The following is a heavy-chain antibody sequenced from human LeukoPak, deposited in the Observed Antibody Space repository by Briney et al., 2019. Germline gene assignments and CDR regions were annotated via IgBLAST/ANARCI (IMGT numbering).Heavy chain of an antibody. CDR1: GSTFSSYG. D-gene: IGHD5-18*01. V-gene: IGHV3-23*01. CDR2: IVPSGGTT. J-gene: IGHJ4*02. CDR3: ARDSRWIQFDY. Sequence: GGSLRPSCAASGSTFSSYGMNWVRQAPGKGLEWVSGIVPSGGTTYYADSVKGRFTDSRDNSKNTLYLQMNSLRADDTAVYYCARDSRWIQFDYWGQGTLVTVSS.